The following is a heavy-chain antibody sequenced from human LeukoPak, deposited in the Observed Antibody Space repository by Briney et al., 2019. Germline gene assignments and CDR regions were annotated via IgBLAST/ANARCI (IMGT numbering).Heavy chain of an antibody. CDR3: ARGADWYYDILTGYYGGFDY. Sequence: ASVKVSCKASGYTFTGYYMHWVRQAPGQGLEWMGWINANSGCTNYAQKFQGRVTMTRDTSISTAYMELSRLRSDDTAVYYCARGADWYYDILTGYYGGFDYWGQGTLVTVSS. V-gene: IGHV1-2*02. CDR1: GYTFTGYY. CDR2: INANSGCT. J-gene: IGHJ4*02. D-gene: IGHD3-9*01.